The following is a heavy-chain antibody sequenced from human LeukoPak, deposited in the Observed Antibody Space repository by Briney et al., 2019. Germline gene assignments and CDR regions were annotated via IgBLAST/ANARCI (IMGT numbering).Heavy chain of an antibody. D-gene: IGHD6-19*01. CDR2: IKQDGSEK. V-gene: IGHV3-7*01. Sequence: GGSLRHSCAASGFTFSSYWMSWVRQAPGKGLEWVANIKQDGSEKYYVDSVKGRFTISRDNAKNSLYLQMNSLRAEDTAVYYCARDEGGSGWPNHAAWGQGTLVTVSS. CDR1: GFTFSSYW. CDR3: ARDEGGSGWPNHAA. J-gene: IGHJ4*02.